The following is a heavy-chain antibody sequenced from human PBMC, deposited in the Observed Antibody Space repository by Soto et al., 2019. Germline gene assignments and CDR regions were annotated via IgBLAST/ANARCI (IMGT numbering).Heavy chain of an antibody. D-gene: IGHD6-13*01. CDR2: INGDATST. CDR3: ARGDIAAETFFYYYGMDL. V-gene: IGHV3-74*01. Sequence: QLVESGGGLVQPGGSLRLSCAASGFTLNNYWMHWVRQAPGMGLVWVSRINGDATSTFYADSVKGRFTISRDNARNTLYLQMNSLRAEDTALYYCARGDIAAETFFYYYGMDLWGQGTTVIVS. J-gene: IGHJ6*02. CDR1: GFTLNNYW.